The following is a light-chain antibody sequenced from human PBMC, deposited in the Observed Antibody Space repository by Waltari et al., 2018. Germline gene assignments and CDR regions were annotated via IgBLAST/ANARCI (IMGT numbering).Light chain of an antibody. Sequence: QSALTQPASVSGSPGQSITISCTGTSSDVGSYNLVSRYQQHPGKAPNLMIYEGSKRPSGVSNRFSGSKSGNTASLTISGLQAEDEADYYCCSYAGSSTPWVFGGGTKLAVL. CDR1: SSDVGSYNL. J-gene: IGLJ3*02. CDR3: CSYAGSSTPWV. CDR2: EGS. V-gene: IGLV2-23*01.